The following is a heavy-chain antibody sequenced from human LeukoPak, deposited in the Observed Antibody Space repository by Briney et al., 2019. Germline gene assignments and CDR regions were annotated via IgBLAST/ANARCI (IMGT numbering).Heavy chain of an antibody. CDR2: IYTSGST. CDR3: AREGTAARPGYYYYGMDV. V-gene: IGHV4-4*07. CDR1: GGSISSYY. Sequence: SETLSLTCTVSGGSISSYYWSWIRQPAGKGLEWIGRIYTSGSTNYNPSLKSRVTMSVDTSKNQFSLKLSSVTAADTAVYYCAREGTAARPGYYYYGMDVWGQGTTVTVSS. J-gene: IGHJ6*02. D-gene: IGHD6-6*01.